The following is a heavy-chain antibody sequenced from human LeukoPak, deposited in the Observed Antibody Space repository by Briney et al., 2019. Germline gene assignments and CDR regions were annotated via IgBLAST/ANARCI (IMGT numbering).Heavy chain of an antibody. Sequence: TSETLSLTCAVYGWSFSGYYWSWIRQPPGKGLEWIGEINHSGSTNYNPSLKSRVTISVDTSKNQFCLKLSSVTAADTAVYYCARVGTHIAAAGLDYWGQGTLVTVSS. CDR1: GWSFSGYY. CDR3: ARVGTHIAAAGLDY. J-gene: IGHJ4*02. D-gene: IGHD6-13*01. CDR2: INHSGST. V-gene: IGHV4-34*01.